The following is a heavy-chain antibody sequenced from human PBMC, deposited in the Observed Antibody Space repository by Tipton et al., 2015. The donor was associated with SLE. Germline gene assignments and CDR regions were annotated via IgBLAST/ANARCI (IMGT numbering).Heavy chain of an antibody. J-gene: IGHJ4*02. CDR2: INTNTGNP. CDR3: AGGRHRPGYSGYDEKDDY. D-gene: IGHD5-12*01. Sequence: QSGPEVKKPGTSVKVSCKASGYTFTSYTIDWVRQAPGQGLEWMGWINTNTGNPTSAQDPNGRFGFSLDTSIATAYRQITSLKSEETAVYYGAGGRHRPGYSGYDEKDDYWGQGTLVTVSS. V-gene: IGHV7-4-1*02. CDR1: GYTFTSYT.